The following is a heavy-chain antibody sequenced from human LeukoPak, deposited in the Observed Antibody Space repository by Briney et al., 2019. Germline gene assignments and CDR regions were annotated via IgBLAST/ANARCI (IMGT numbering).Heavy chain of an antibody. Sequence: GGSLRLSCAASGFTFSSYSMNWVRQAPGKGLEWVSSISSSSSYIYYADSVKGRFTTSRDNAKNSLYLQMNSLRAEDTAVYYCAFASARESADYWGQGTLVTVSS. V-gene: IGHV3-21*01. J-gene: IGHJ4*02. CDR1: GFTFSSYS. CDR2: ISSSSSYI. D-gene: IGHD3-10*01. CDR3: AFASARESADY.